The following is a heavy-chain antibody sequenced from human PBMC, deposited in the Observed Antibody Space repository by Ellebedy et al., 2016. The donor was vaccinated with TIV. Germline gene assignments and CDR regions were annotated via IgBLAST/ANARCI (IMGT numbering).Heavy chain of an antibody. CDR2: IYYTGDT. J-gene: IGHJ5*02. Sequence: SETLSLTXTVSGDAFSSGTSYWSWIRQSTGKGLEWIGYIYYTGDTYYNPSLKSRVFISVDTSKNQFSLKLSSVTAADTAVYFCARTPYDHGEYWLDPWGQGTLVTVSS. CDR1: GDAFSSGTSY. CDR3: ARTPYDHGEYWLDP. D-gene: IGHD4/OR15-4a*01. V-gene: IGHV4-61*01.